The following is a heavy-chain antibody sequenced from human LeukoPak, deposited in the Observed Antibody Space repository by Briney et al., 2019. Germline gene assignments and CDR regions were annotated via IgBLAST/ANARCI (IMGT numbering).Heavy chain of an antibody. V-gene: IGHV3-64*01. D-gene: IGHD1-1*01. J-gene: IGHJ4*02. CDR1: QFKFDNYG. CDR2: INSDGLST. Sequence: GGSPILPWYSSQFKFDNYGMHWVRPTPAPRLEYVSGINSDGLSTYYANSVKGRFTISRDNAKNTLYLQMGSLKTEDMAVYYCARSTDGSAHFDYWGQGSLVTV. CDR3: ARSTDGSAHFDY.